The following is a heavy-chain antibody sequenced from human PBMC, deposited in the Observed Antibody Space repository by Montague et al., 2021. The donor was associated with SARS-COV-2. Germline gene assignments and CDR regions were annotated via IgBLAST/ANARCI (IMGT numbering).Heavy chain of an antibody. CDR2: TYYRSKWYN. V-gene: IGHV6-1*01. Sequence: CAISGDSVSSNRAAWNWIRQSPSRGLEWLGRTYYRSKWYNDYAVSVKSRITINPDTSKNQFSLQLNSVTLEDTAVYYCARGSSGYYTPRPFDYWGQGTLVTVSS. CDR1: GDSVSSNRAA. D-gene: IGHD3-22*01. CDR3: ARGSSGYYTPRPFDY. J-gene: IGHJ4*02.